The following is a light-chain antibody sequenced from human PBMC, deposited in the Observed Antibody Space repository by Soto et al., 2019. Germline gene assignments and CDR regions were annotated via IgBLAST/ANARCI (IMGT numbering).Light chain of an antibody. CDR2: LGF. V-gene: IGKV2-28*01. J-gene: IGKJ2*01. Sequence: EIVMTQSPPSLTVTPGEPASISCSSSQRLLHSNGNIFLDWYLQKPGQSPQLLIYLGFNRASGVPDRVSGSAAGTDFTLKISRVEAEDAGVYYCMQALQTPYTFGLGTKLEIK. CDR3: MQALQTPYT. CDR1: QRLLHSNGNIF.